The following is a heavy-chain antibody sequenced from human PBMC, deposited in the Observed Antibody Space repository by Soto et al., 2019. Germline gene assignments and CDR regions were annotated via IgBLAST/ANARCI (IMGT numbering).Heavy chain of an antibody. Sequence: EVQLVESGGGLVQPGRSLRLSCAASGFTFDDYAMHWVRQAPGKGLEWVSGISWNSGSIGYADSVKGRFTISRDNAKNSLYLQMNSLRAEDTALYYCAKGIVVVPAAISFSAFDIWGQGTMVTVSS. CDR1: GFTFDDYA. V-gene: IGHV3-9*01. CDR3: AKGIVVVPAAISFSAFDI. D-gene: IGHD2-2*02. CDR2: ISWNSGSI. J-gene: IGHJ3*02.